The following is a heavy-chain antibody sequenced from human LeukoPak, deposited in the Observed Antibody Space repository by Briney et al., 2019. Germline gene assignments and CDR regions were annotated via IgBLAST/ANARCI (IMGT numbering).Heavy chain of an antibody. V-gene: IGHV5-51*01. CDR3: VRSLPGALLRGYGMDV. D-gene: IGHD3-10*01. CDR1: GYTFTSYW. Sequence: GESLSISCKTSGYTFTSYWIGWVRQTPGKGLECMGVIFPRDSDVRYSPSFQGRVTISADKSTNTAYLHWGSLKASDSAMYYCVRSLPGALLRGYGMDVWGPGTTVTVS. CDR2: IFPRDSDV. J-gene: IGHJ6*02.